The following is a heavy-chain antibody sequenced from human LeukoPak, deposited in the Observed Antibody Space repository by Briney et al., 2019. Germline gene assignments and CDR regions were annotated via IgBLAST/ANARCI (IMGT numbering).Heavy chain of an antibody. CDR3: ARGVEPLAANTLAY. J-gene: IGHJ4*02. CDR2: LS. D-gene: IGHD1-14*01. CDR1: RFTLITND. Sequence: GGSLRLSCAASRFTLITNDMTWVRQAPGKGLEWVSVLSDSVQGRFTISRDNSLYLEMNSLSPDDTAVYYCARGVEPLAANTLAYWGQGTLVTVSS. V-gene: IGHV3-53*01.